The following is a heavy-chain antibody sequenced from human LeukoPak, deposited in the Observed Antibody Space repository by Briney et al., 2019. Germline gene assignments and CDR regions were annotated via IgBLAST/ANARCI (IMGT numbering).Heavy chain of an antibody. D-gene: IGHD3-16*01. CDR2: IKTSGNIM. V-gene: IGHV3-48*02. J-gene: IGHJ4*02. CDR3: VRDAYWASDY. CDR1: GFTFSTYN. Sequence: GGSLRLSCAASGFTFSTYNMNWVRQAPGKGLEWISDIKTSGNIMFYADSVKGRFTISIDNAENSLFLQMNSLRDEDSAVYYCVRDAYWASDYWGQGTLVTVSS.